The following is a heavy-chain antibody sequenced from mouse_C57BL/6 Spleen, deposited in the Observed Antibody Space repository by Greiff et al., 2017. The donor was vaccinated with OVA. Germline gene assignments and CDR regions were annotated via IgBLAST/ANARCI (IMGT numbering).Heavy chain of an antibody. Sequence: EVKLVESGTVLARPGASVKMSCKTSGYTFTSYWMHWVNQRPGQGLEWIGAIYPGNSDTSYNQKFKGKAKLTEVTSDSTAYMELSSLTNEESAVYYCTRGDYSNYLYYFDYWGQGTTLTVSS. CDR3: TRGDYSNYLYYFDY. CDR1: GYTFTSYW. D-gene: IGHD2-5*01. J-gene: IGHJ2*01. CDR2: IYPGNSDT. V-gene: IGHV1-5*01.